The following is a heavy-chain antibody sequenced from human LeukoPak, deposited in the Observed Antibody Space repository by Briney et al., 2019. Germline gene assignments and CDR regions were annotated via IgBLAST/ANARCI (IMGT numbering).Heavy chain of an antibody. D-gene: IGHD6-19*01. CDR1: GGTFSSYA. CDR3: ARGYSSGRYGSSGRPNPDYYYYYMDV. Sequence: SVKVSCKASGGTFSSYAISWVRQAPGQGLEWMGGIIPIFGTANYAQKFQGRVTITTDESTSTACMELSSLRSEDTAVYYCARGYSSGRYGSSGRPNPDYYYYYMDVWGKGTTVTVSS. J-gene: IGHJ6*03. CDR2: IIPIFGTA. V-gene: IGHV1-69*05.